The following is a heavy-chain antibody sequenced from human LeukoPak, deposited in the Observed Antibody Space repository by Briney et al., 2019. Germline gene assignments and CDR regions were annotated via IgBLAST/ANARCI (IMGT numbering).Heavy chain of an antibody. J-gene: IGHJ4*02. CDR2: INPNSGGT. D-gene: IGHD5-12*01. CDR1: GYTFTGYY. V-gene: IGHV1-2*02. CDR3: ARDLRLRLMAVGY. Sequence: ASVKVSCKASGYTFTGYYMHWVRQAPGHGLEWMGWINPNSGGTNYAQKFQGRVTMTRDTSISTAYMELSRLRSNHTAVYYCARDLRLRLMAVGYWGQGTLVTVSS.